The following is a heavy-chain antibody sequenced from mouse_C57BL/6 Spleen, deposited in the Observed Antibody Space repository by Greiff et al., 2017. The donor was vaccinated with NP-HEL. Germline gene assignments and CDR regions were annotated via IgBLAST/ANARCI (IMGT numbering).Heavy chain of an antibody. CDR1: GFTFSSYA. V-gene: IGHV5-9-1*02. CDR3: TREGYGSSPDY. J-gene: IGHJ2*01. Sequence: EVHLVESGEGLVKPGGSLKLSCAASGFTFSSYAMSWVRQTPEKRLEWVAYISSGGDYIYYADTVKGRFTISRDNARNTLYLQMSSLKSEDTAMYYCTREGYGSSPDYWGQGTTLTVSS. D-gene: IGHD1-1*01. CDR2: ISSGGDYI.